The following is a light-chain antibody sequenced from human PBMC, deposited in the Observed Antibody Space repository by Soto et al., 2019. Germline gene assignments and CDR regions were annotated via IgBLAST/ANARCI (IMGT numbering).Light chain of an antibody. CDR1: SSNIGAGYD. Sequence: QSVLTQPPSWSGAPGQRVTITCTGSSSNIGAGYDVHWYQQLPGTAPKLLIYGNSNRPSGVPDRFSGSKPGTSASLGMPGLQAEDEDDYYCQSYDSSLSGHYVFGTGTKVTVL. CDR2: GNS. V-gene: IGLV1-40*01. J-gene: IGLJ1*01. CDR3: QSYDSSLSGHYV.